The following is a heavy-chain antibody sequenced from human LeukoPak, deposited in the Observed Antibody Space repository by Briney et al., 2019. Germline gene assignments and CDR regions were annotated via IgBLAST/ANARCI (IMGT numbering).Heavy chain of an antibody. V-gene: IGHV4-39*01. D-gene: IGHD1-1*01. J-gene: IGHJ4*02. CDR3: ARHRRVTNWYVDF. Sequence: SETLSLTCIVCGASISGDGNFFWGWIRHPPGKGLDWSGIIYYSGPTYYNPSLESRVTIFVDTSKNLFSLRLTSVTAADTAVYYCARHRRVTNWYVDFWGQGTLLTVSS. CDR1: GASISGDGNFF. CDR2: IYYSGPT.